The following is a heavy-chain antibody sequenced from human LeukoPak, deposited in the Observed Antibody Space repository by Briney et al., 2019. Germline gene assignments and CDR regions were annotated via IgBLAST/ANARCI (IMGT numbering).Heavy chain of an antibody. CDR1: GFTFSSYA. V-gene: IGHV3-23*01. J-gene: IGHJ4*02. Sequence: RPGGSLRLSCAASGFTFSSYAMSWVRQAPGKGLEWVSAISGSGGSTYYADSVKGRFTISRDNSKNTLYLQMNSLRAEDTAVYYCAKVEAAAPRSYFDYWGQGTLVTVSS. CDR3: AKVEAAAPRSYFDY. D-gene: IGHD6-13*01. CDR2: ISGSGGST.